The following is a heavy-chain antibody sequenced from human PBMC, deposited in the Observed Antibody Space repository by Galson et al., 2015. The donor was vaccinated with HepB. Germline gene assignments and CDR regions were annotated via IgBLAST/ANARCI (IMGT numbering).Heavy chain of an antibody. CDR1: GDSINGYY. V-gene: IGHV4-59*01. Sequence: LSLTCTVSGDSINGYYWSWIRQPPGRGLEWIGYIYSSGNTNYNPTVKSRVTISVDTSKNQFSLILSSVTAADTAVYYCARDYYDTNGGSWSNWFDPWGQGTLVTVSS. CDR3: ARDYYDTNGGSWSNWFDP. D-gene: IGHD3-22*01. CDR2: IYSSGNT. J-gene: IGHJ5*02.